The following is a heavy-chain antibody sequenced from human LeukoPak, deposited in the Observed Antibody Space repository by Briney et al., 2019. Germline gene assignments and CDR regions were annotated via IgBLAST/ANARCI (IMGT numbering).Heavy chain of an antibody. J-gene: IGHJ5*02. CDR3: ARDPVMTTVASINWFDP. Sequence: SVKVSCKASGGTFSSYAISWVRQAPGQGLEWMGGIIPIFGTANYAQKFQGRVTIAADESTSTAYMELSSLRSEDTAVYYCARDPVMTTVASINWFDPWGQGTLVTVSS. D-gene: IGHD4-23*01. CDR1: GGTFSSYA. CDR2: IIPIFGTA. V-gene: IGHV1-69*13.